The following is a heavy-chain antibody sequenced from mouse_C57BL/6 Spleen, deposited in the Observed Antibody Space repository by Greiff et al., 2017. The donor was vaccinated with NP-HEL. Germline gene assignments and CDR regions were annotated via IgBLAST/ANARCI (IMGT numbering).Heavy chain of an antibody. CDR3: ARGSNYEAY. D-gene: IGHD2-5*01. Sequence: EVHLVESGGGLVQPGGSLSLSCAASGFTFTDYYMSWVRQPPGKALEWLGFIRNKANGYTTEYSASVKGRFTISRDNSQSILYLQMNALRAEDSATYYCARGSNYEAYWGQGTLVTVSA. CDR1: GFTFTDYY. CDR2: IRNKANGYTT. V-gene: IGHV7-3*01. J-gene: IGHJ3*01.